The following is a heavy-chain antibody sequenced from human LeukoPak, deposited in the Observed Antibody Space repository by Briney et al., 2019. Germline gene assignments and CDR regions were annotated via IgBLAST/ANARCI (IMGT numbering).Heavy chain of an antibody. CDR3: AREPTSSGPQVD. CDR2: ITPIFGTA. V-gene: IGHV1-69*13. Sequence: ASVKVSCKASGYTFTSYGISWVRQAPGQGLEWMGGITPIFGTANYAQKFQGRVTITADESTSTAYMELSSLRSEDTAVYYCAREPTSSGPQVDWGQGTLVTVSS. CDR1: GYTFTSYG. D-gene: IGHD6-25*01. J-gene: IGHJ4*02.